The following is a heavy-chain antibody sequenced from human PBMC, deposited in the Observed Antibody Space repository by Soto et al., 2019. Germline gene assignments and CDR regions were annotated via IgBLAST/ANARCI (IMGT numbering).Heavy chain of an antibody. V-gene: IGHV4-59*01. CDR3: ARTYDGSGPNSGGYGFDI. D-gene: IGHD3-22*01. CDR2: IYYSGT. CDR1: GGSISSYY. J-gene: IGHJ3*02. Sequence: SETLSLTRTVSGGSISSYYWSWIRQPPGKGLEWIAYIYYSGTSYNPSLKSRVSISLDTPKNQFSLKLSSVTAADTAVYYCARTYDGSGPNSGGYGFDIWGQGTLVTVSS.